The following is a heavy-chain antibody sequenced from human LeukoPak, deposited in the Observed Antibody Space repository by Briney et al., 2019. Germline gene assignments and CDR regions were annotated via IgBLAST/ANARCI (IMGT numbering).Heavy chain of an antibody. V-gene: IGHV3-33*01. CDR1: GFTFSSYG. Sequence: PGGSLRLSCAASGFTFSSYGMHWVRQAPDKGLEGVADMWYDGSNIYYTDSVKGRHTLSRDNYKHTLYLQMNPLRAEDTAVYYFARDHFDSGSYSGGIDPFDYWGQGTLVTVFS. D-gene: IGHD1-26*01. J-gene: IGHJ4*02. CDR2: MWYDGSNI. CDR3: ARDHFDSGSYSGGIDPFDY.